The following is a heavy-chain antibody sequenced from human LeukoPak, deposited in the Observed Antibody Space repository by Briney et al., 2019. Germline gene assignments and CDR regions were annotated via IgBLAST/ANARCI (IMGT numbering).Heavy chain of an antibody. D-gene: IGHD3-10*01. Sequence: GGSLRLSCAASGFTFSSYSMNWVRQAPGKGLEWVSSISSSSSYIYYADSVKGRFTISRDNAKNSLYLQMNSLRAEDTAVYYCALDYYGSGSYYTNWFDPWGQGTLVTVSS. CDR1: GFTFSSYS. CDR3: ALDYYGSGSYYTNWFDP. CDR2: ISSSSSYI. J-gene: IGHJ5*02. V-gene: IGHV3-21*01.